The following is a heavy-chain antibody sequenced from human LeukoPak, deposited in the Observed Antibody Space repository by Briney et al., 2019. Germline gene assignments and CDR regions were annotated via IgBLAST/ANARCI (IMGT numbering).Heavy chain of an antibody. Sequence: GGSLRLSCAASGFTFSSYWLNWVRQAPGKGLEWVADIKEDGSEKYYVHYVKGRFTISRDNAKNSLYLQMNSLRAEDTAVYYCARGCGWYFDYWGQGTLVTVSS. CDR3: ARGCGWYFDY. J-gene: IGHJ4*02. CDR2: IKEDGSEK. D-gene: IGHD6-19*01. CDR1: GFTFSSYW. V-gene: IGHV3-7*01.